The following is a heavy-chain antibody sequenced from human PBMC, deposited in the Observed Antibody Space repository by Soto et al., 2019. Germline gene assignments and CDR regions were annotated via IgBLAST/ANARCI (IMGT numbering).Heavy chain of an antibody. CDR1: GGSISSSSYY. CDR3: ARRLWSSYYGSFDY. V-gene: IGHV4-39*01. Sequence: QLQLQESGPGLVKPSETLSLTCTVSGGSISSSSYYWGWIRQPPGKGLEWIGSIYYSGSTYYNPSLKSRVTISVDTSKNQFSLKLSSVTAADTAVYYCARRLWSSYYGSFDYWGQGTLVTVSS. CDR2: IYYSGST. J-gene: IGHJ4*02. D-gene: IGHD3-3*01.